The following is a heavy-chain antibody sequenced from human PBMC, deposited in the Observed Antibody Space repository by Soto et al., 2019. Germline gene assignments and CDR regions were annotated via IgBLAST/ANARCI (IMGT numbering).Heavy chain of an antibody. J-gene: IGHJ4*02. CDR3: AKEYSSGFDY. Sequence: PVGSLRLSCAASGFTFSSYGMHWVRQAPGKGLEWVAVISYDGSNKYYADSVKGRFTISRDNSKNTLYLQMNSLRAEDTAVYYCAKEYSSGFDYWGQGTLVTVSS. CDR2: ISYDGSNK. V-gene: IGHV3-30*18. CDR1: GFTFSSYG. D-gene: IGHD6-25*01.